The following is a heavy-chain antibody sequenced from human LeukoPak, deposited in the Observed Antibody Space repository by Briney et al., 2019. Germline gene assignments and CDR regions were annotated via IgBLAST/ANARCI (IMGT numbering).Heavy chain of an antibody. CDR2: IYHSGST. CDR1: GGSISSGGYS. J-gene: IGHJ3*02. V-gene: IGHV4-30-2*01. Sequence: SETLSLTCAVSGGSISSGGYSWSWIRQPPGKGLEWIGYIYHSGSTYYNPSLKSRVPISVDRSKNQFSLKLSPVTAADTAVYYCARATGGVPAAIGAFDIWGQGTMVTVSS. D-gene: IGHD2-2*01. CDR3: ARATGGVPAAIGAFDI.